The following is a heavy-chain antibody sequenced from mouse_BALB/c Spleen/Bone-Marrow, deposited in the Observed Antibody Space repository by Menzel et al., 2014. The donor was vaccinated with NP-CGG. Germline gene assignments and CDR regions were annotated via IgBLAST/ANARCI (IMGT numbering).Heavy chain of an antibody. CDR3: ARSLYGFDWYFDV. Sequence: LVESGPELVKPGASVKMSCKASGYTFTSYVTHWVKQKPGQGLEWIGNINPYNDGTKYNEKFKGKATLTSDKFSSTAYMELGSLTSEDSAVYYCARSLYGFDWYFDVWGAGTTVTVSS. V-gene: IGHV1-14*01. J-gene: IGHJ1*01. CDR2: INPYNDGT. D-gene: IGHD2-2*01. CDR1: GYTFTSYV.